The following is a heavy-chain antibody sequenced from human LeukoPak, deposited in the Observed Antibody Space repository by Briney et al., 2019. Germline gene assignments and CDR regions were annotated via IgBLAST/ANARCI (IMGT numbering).Heavy chain of an antibody. CDR2: ISWNSGSI. J-gene: IGHJ4*02. CDR3: AKDSLAAAGKFDY. V-gene: IGHV3-9*01. D-gene: IGHD6-13*01. CDR1: GFTFDDYA. Sequence: GGSLRLSCAASGFTFDDYAMHWVRQAPGKGLEWVSGISWNSGSIGYADSVKGRFTISRDNAKNSLYLQMNSLRAEDTALYYCAKDSLAAAGKFDYWGQGTLVTVSS.